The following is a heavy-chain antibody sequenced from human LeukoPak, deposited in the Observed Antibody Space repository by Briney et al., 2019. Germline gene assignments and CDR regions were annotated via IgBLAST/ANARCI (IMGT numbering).Heavy chain of an antibody. D-gene: IGHD3-10*01. CDR1: GGSISSYY. V-gene: IGHV4-4*07. J-gene: IGHJ6*02. CDR2: IYTSGST. Sequence: SETLSLTCTGSGGSISSYYWSWIRQPAGKGLEWIGRIYTSGSTNYNPSLKSRVTISVHTSNNQFSLKLSSVTAADTAVYYCARDYGSGSYYNHYYYYGMDVWGQGTTVTVSS. CDR3: ARDYGSGSYYNHYYYYGMDV.